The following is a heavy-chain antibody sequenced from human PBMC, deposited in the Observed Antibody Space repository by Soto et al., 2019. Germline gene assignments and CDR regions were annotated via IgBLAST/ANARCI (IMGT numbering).Heavy chain of an antibody. Sequence: EVQLLESGGGLVQPGGSLRLSCAASGFTFSSYAMSWVRQAPGKGLEWVSAISGGGGSTYYADSVKGRFTISRDNSKNTLYLQMNSLRAEDTAVYYCAKGIAARMDAFDIWGQGTMVTVSS. V-gene: IGHV3-23*01. CDR2: ISGGGGST. J-gene: IGHJ3*02. D-gene: IGHD6-6*01. CDR3: AKGIAARMDAFDI. CDR1: GFTFSSYA.